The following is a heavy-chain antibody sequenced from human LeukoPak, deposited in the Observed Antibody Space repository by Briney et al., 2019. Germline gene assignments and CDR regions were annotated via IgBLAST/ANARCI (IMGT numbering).Heavy chain of an antibody. CDR1: GFTFSSYW. CDR3: ARDSLTMVRGVYYYYYGMDV. D-gene: IGHD3-10*01. V-gene: IGHV3-74*01. Sequence: GGSLRLSCAASGFTFSSYWMHWVRQAPGKGLVWVSRINSDGSSTSYADSVKGRFTISRDNAKNTLYLQMNSLKAGDTAVYYCARDSLTMVRGVYYYYYGMDVWGQGTTVTVSS. CDR2: INSDGSST. J-gene: IGHJ6*02.